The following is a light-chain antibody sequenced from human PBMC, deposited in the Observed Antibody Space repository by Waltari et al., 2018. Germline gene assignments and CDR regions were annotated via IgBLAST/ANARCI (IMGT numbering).Light chain of an antibody. V-gene: IGLV2-14*03. CDR3: CSFTSSSTWV. Sequence: SALTQPASVSGSPGQSITISYTGTATDIGGYNYVSCYQQHPGKAPKLVIFDVTSRPSGISYRFSASKFGNTASLTISGLQPDDEADYYCCSFTSSSTWVFGGGTKLTVL. CDR1: ATDIGGYNY. J-gene: IGLJ3*02. CDR2: DVT.